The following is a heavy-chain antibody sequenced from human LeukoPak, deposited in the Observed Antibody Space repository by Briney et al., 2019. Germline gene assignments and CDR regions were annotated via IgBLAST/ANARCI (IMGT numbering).Heavy chain of an antibody. CDR2: ISSSSSYI. CDR1: GFTFSSYS. Sequence: GGTLRLSCAASGFTFSSYSMNWIRQAPGKGLEWVASISSSSSYIYYAASVRGRSTISGEYAKNSPYLQMTSLRAEDTAVYYCAGGGRLLWFGDCIDYWGQGTLVTVSS. D-gene: IGHD3-10*01. V-gene: IGHV3-21*01. J-gene: IGHJ4*02. CDR3: AGGGRLLWFGDCIDY.